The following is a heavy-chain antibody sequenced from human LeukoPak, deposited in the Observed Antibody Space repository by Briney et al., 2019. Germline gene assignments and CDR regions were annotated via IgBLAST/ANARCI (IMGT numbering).Heavy chain of an antibody. CDR3: ATGQYYNDSIFHLDL. D-gene: IGHD3-22*01. CDR2: IYYSGST. V-gene: IGHV4-61*08. Sequence: SETLSFTATGYRCTIYGVGCERRWIRQPPGKVLEWIGYIYYSGSTNCNPSLMSRVTISVDTSKNQFSLRLSSVTAADTSVYYCATGQYYNDSIFHLDLWGRGTLVTVSS. J-gene: IGHJ2*01. CDR1: RCTIYGVGCE.